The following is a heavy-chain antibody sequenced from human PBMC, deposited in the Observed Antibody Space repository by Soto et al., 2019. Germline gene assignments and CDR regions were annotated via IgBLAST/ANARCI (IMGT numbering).Heavy chain of an antibody. J-gene: IGHJ6*02. Sequence: QVQLVQSGAEVKKPGASVKVSCEAFGYIFTKYAMHWVRKAPGQGLEWMGWINAGNGDTKYSEKFQGRVTITRDTSATTAYMEMSSLRSADTAVYYCARDEDVWGQGTTVTVSS. CDR1: GYIFTKYA. V-gene: IGHV1-3*01. CDR3: ARDEDV. CDR2: INAGNGDT.